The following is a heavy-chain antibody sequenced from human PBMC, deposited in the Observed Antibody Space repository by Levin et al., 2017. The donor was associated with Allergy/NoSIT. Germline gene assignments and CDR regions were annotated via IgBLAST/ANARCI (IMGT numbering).Heavy chain of an antibody. V-gene: IGHV3-49*04. D-gene: IGHD3-16*02. CDR1: GFTFGDYA. Sequence: QSGGSLRLSCTGSGFTFGDYAMSWVRQAPGKGLEWVGFIRNKAHGGTTEYAASVKGRLTISRDDSKSIAYLHMNSLKTEDTAVYFCARGGPPNYDYNWGSYRDGYFDYWGQGTLVTVSS. CDR2: IRNKAHGGTT. J-gene: IGHJ4*02. CDR3: ARGGPPNYDYNWGSYRDGYFDY.